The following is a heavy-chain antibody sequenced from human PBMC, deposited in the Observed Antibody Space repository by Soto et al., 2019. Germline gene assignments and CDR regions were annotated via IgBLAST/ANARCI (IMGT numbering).Heavy chain of an antibody. D-gene: IGHD3-3*01. CDR1: GFTFSSYS. J-gene: IGHJ4*02. CDR3: ARLKGGPGYGSGFYDAVFDY. CDR2: ISSSSSYI. Sequence: GGSLRLSCAASGFTFSSYSMNWVRQAPGKGLEWVSSISSSSSYIYYADSVKGRFTISRDNAKNSLYLQMNSLRAEDTAVYYCARLKGGPGYGSGFYDAVFDYWGQGTLVTVSS. V-gene: IGHV3-21*01.